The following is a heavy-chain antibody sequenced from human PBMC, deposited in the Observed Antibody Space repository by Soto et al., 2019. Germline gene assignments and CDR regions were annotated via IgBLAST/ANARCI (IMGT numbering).Heavy chain of an antibody. J-gene: IGHJ6*02. CDR3: ARSQGSSTSLEIYYYYYYGMDV. D-gene: IGHD2-2*01. CDR1: GGTFSSYA. Sequence: QVQLVQSGAEVKKPGSSVKVSCKASGGTFSSYAISWVRQAPGQGLEWMGGIIPISETTNYAQKFQGRVTITAEESKSTAYMELSSLRSEDTAVDYCARSQGSSTSLEIYYYYYYGMDVWGQGTTVTVSS. CDR2: IIPISETT. V-gene: IGHV1-69*01.